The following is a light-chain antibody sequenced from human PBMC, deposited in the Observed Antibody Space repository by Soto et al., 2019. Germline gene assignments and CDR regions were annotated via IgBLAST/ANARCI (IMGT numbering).Light chain of an antibody. J-gene: IGLJ1*01. CDR3: AAWDDSLNKV. Sequence: QSAQTQPPSASATPGQRVTISCSGSSSNIGSNTVNWYQQLPGTAPKLLIYSNNQRPSGVPDRFSGSKSGTSASLAISGLQSEDEADYYCAAWDDSLNKVFGTGTKVTVL. CDR2: SNN. CDR1: SSNIGSNT. V-gene: IGLV1-44*01.